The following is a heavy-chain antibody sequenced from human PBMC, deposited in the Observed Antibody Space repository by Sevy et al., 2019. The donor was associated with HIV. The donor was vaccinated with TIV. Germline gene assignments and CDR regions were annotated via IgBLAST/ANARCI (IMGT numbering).Heavy chain of an antibody. CDR1: GYTFTGDY. CDR3: ARDGGGGTTNSGIDV. V-gene: IGHV1-2*06. Sequence: ASVKVYCKASGYTFTGDYLHWVRQAPGQGLEWMGRVYPNSGGTNYAQKFQGRVTMTRDTSISTAYMELSRLRSDDTAVYYCARDGGGGTTNSGIDVWGQGTTVTVSS. D-gene: IGHD1-7*01. J-gene: IGHJ6*02. CDR2: VYPNSGGT.